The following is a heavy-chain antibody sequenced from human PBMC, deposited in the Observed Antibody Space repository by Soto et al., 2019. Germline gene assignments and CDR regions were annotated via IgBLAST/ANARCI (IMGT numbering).Heavy chain of an antibody. J-gene: IGHJ4*02. CDR1: GGSISSGDYY. D-gene: IGHD4-17*01. CDR3: ARVPVDGDYEGRDY. CDR2: IYYSGST. V-gene: IGHV4-30-4*01. Sequence: SETLSLTCTVSGGSISSGDYYWSWIRQPPGKGLEWIGYIYYSGSTYYNPSLKSRVTISVDTSKNQFSLKLSSVTAADTAVYYCARVPVDGDYEGRDYWGQGTLVTVSS.